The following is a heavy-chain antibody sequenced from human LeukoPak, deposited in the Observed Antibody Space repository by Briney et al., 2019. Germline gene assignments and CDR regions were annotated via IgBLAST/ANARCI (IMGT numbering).Heavy chain of an antibody. CDR2: INPNSGGT. CDR3: ARNLADGYYFDY. J-gene: IGHJ4*02. V-gene: IGHV1-2*02. D-gene: IGHD3-3*02. CDR1: GYTFTGYY. Sequence: ASVKVSCKASGYTFTGYYMHWVRQAPGQGLEWMGWINPNSGGTNYAQKFQGRVTMTRDTSISTAYMELSRLRSDDTAVYYCARNLADGYYFDYWGQGTLVTVSS.